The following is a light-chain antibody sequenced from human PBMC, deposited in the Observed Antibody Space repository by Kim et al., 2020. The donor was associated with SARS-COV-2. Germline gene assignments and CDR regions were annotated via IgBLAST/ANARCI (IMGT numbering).Light chain of an antibody. CDR1: QSIDTS. J-gene: IGKJ1*01. V-gene: IGKV1-5*01. CDR3: HQYDTYPWT. Sequence: ACVGDSVTIPGRATQSIDTSLAWYQKRPGKAPNLLILDALALESGVPSRFTGSSSGTEFTLSITNLQPDDFAIYYCHQYDTYPWTFGQGTKVDIK. CDR2: DAL.